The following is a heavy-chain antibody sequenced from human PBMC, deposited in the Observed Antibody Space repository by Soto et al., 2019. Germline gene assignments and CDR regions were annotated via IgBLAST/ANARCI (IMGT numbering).Heavy chain of an antibody. J-gene: IGHJ4*02. CDR2: IKTDGTYA. D-gene: IGHD3-22*01. Sequence: EVQLVESGGDLVQPGGSLRLSCAASGFTFSTYWMHWVRQAPGKGLLWVSRIKTDGTYATYADSVKGRFTISRDNAKNSLYLQMNSLSVEDAAVYYYAAGGSGYYANWGQGTLVTVSS. V-gene: IGHV3-74*01. CDR3: AAGGSGYYAN. CDR1: GFTFSTYW.